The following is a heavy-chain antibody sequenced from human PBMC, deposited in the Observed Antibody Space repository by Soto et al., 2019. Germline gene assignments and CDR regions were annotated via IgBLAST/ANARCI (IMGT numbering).Heavy chain of an antibody. V-gene: IGHV1-18*01. J-gene: IGHJ6*02. Sequence: ASVKVSCKASGYTFPNYGISWVRQAPGQGLEWMGWISAYNGNTNYAQKLQGRVTMTTDTSTYTAYMELRSLRSDDTAVYYCARVWGNCTGGSCYSDYYYYYGMDVWGQGTTVTVSS. CDR3: ARVWGNCTGGSCYSDYYYYYGMDV. CDR2: ISAYNGNT. D-gene: IGHD2-15*01. CDR1: GYTFPNYG.